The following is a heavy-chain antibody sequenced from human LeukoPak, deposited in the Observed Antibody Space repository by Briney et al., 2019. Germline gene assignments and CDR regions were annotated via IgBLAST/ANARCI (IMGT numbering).Heavy chain of an antibody. CDR3: TTRLQHHFDY. V-gene: IGHV3-23*01. CDR2: ISDPHSGSQT. D-gene: IGHD2-15*01. Sequence: PGGSLRLSCAASGFAFSSLDMGWVRQALGQGLEWVSTISDPHSGSQTHYADSVKGRFTISRDDSQNTVYLQMDSLRAEDTAVYYCTTRLQHHFDYWGQGTQVTVSS. CDR1: GFAFSSLD. J-gene: IGHJ4*02.